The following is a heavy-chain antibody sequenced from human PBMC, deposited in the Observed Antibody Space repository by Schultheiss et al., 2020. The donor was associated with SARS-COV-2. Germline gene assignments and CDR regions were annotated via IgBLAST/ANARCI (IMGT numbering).Heavy chain of an antibody. D-gene: IGHD1-26*01. CDR2: ISGSGGST. J-gene: IGHJ4*02. CDR3: ARGKGATTYLDY. V-gene: IGHV3-23*01. Sequence: GGSLRLSCAASGFTFSSYWMHWVRQAPGKGLVWVSAISGSGGSTYYADSVKGRFTISRDNSKNTLYLQMNSLRAEDTAVYYCARGKGATTYLDYWGQGTLVTVSS. CDR1: GFTFSSYW.